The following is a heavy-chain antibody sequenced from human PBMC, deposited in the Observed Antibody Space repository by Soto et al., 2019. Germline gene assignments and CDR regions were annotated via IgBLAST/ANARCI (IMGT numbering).Heavy chain of an antibody. D-gene: IGHD3-22*01. J-gene: IGHJ5*01. CDR3: ARTYFFDAGPYYSDS. Sequence: HGESLKISCKVSGSTFSKYWIAWVRQKPGKGLEWMGIIYPGDSATRYSPSFQGQVTISADNSISTASLRWSSLKASDTAMYYCARTYFFDAGPYYSDSWGQGTLVTVSS. V-gene: IGHV5-51*01. CDR2: IYPGDSAT. CDR1: GSTFSKYW.